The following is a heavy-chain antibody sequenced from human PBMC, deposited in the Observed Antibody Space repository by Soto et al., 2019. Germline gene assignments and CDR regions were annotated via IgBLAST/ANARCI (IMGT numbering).Heavy chain of an antibody. CDR2: IYSSGST. CDR3: ARDEQQWRGFDS. J-gene: IGHJ4*02. V-gene: IGHV4-4*07. D-gene: IGHD6-19*01. CDR1: GGSISSYF. Sequence: PSETLSLTCIVSGGSISSYFWTWIRQPAGKGLEWIGRIYSSGSTNYNPSLKSRVTMSVDTSKNQFSLKLSSVTAADTAVYYCARDEQQWRGFDSWGQGTLVTSPQ.